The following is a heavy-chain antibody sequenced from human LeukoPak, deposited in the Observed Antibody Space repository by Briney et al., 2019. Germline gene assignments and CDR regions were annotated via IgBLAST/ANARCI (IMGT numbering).Heavy chain of an antibody. CDR2: INPNSGGT. V-gene: IGHV1-2*02. CDR1: GYTFTGYY. CDR3: ASLGYCTNGVCYPPLY. D-gene: IGHD2-8*01. Sequence: ASVKVSCKASGYTFTGYYMYWVRQAPGQGLEWMGWINPNSGGTNYAQKFQGRVTMTRDTSISTAYMELSRLRSDDTAVYYCASLGYCTNGVCYPPLYWGQGTLVTVSS. J-gene: IGHJ4*02.